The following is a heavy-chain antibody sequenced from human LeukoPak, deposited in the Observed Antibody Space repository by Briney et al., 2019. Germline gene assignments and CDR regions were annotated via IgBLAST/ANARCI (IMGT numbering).Heavy chain of an antibody. CDR2: IYYSGST. CDR1: GGAISSYY. V-gene: IGHV4-59*01. J-gene: IGHJ5*02. CDR3: ARARYNWFDP. Sequence: PSETLSLTCTVSGGAISSYYWSWIRQPPGKGLEWIGYIYYSGSTNYNPSLKSRVTISVDTSKNQFSLDLSSLTAAATAVYYCARARYNWFDPWGQGTLVTVSS.